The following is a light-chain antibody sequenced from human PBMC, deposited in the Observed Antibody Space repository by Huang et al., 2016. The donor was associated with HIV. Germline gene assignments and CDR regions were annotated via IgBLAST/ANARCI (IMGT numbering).Light chain of an antibody. J-gene: IGKJ3*01. V-gene: IGKV3-20*01. CDR2: GAF. CDR1: QSVGSVY. Sequence: EIVLTQSPGTLSLSPGGRATLSCRASQSVGSVYLAWYQQGPGQAPRLLIYGAFSRATGVPDRFSGSGSGTDFTLNISRVEPEDFAVYYCQHYDSSSGFTFGPGTKVEVK. CDR3: QHYDSSSGFT.